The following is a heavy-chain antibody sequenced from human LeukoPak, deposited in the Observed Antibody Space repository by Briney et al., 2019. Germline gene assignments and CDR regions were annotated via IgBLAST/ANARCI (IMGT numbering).Heavy chain of an antibody. D-gene: IGHD5-12*01. CDR1: EFTFNNYW. V-gene: IGHV3-74*01. J-gene: IGHJ4*02. CDR3: ARAPWLDY. Sequence: PGGSLRLSCAASEFTFNNYWMCWVRQAPGKGLVWVSRINSDGRITNYPDSVKGRFTVSRDNAKNTMYLQMNSLRAEDTAVYFCARAPWLDYWGQGTLVTVSS. CDR2: INSDGRIT.